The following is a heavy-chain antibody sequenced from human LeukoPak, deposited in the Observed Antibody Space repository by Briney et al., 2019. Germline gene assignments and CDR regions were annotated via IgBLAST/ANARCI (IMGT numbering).Heavy chain of an antibody. J-gene: IGHJ4*02. CDR3: ARGSGVIAAAGVFDY. Sequence: ASVKVSCKASGYTFTSYDINWVRQATEQGLEWMGWMNPNSGNTGYAQKFQGRVTMTRNTSISTAYMELSSLRSEDTAVYYCARGSGVIAAAGVFDYWGQGTLVTVSS. D-gene: IGHD6-13*01. V-gene: IGHV1-8*01. CDR1: GYTFTSYD. CDR2: MNPNSGNT.